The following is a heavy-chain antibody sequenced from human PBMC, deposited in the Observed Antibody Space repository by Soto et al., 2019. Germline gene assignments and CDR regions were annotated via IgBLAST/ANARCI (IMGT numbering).Heavy chain of an antibody. J-gene: IGHJ4*02. D-gene: IGHD3-22*01. CDR1: GFTFSDYY. Sequence: GGSLRLSCAASGFTFSDYYMSWIRQAPGKGLEWVSYISSSGSIIYYADSVKGRFTISRDNARNSLYLQLNSLRAEDTAVYYCARDQGYYVSSGYFDYWGQGTLVTVSS. CDR3: ARDQGYYVSSGYFDY. CDR2: ISSSGSII. V-gene: IGHV3-11*01.